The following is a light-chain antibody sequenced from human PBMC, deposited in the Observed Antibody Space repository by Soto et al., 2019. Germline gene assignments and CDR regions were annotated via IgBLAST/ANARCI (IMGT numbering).Light chain of an antibody. V-gene: IGLV2-8*01. CDR3: GSYAGGNIMI. CDR1: SSDVGRYNY. CDR2: EVT. J-gene: IGLJ2*01. Sequence: QSALTQPPSASGSPGQSVTISCTGTSSDVGRYNYVSWYQQHPGKAPKLMIYEVTKRPSGVPDRFSGSKSGNTASLPVSGLQAEDEATYFCGSYAGGNIMIFGGGTKLTVL.